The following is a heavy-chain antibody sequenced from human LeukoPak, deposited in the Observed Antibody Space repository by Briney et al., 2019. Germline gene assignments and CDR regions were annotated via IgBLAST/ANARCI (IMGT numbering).Heavy chain of an antibody. V-gene: IGHV3-53*01. CDR1: GFTVSSNY. D-gene: IGHD1-7*01. J-gene: IGHJ4*02. Sequence: PGGSLRLSCAASGFTVSSNYMTWLRQAPRKGLEGVSVIYSGGSTYYADSVKGRFTISRDNSKNTLYLQMNSLRAEDTAVYYCARDLAGTSYFDYWGQGTLVTVSS. CDR2: IYSGGST. CDR3: ARDLAGTSYFDY.